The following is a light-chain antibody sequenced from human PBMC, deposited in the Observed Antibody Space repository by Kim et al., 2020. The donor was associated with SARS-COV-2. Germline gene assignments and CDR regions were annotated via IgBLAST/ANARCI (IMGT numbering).Light chain of an antibody. Sequence: GSVVDSVHIPHRASQDKNYYLSWFQQQPGQVPKLLIYGASTLQSGVPSRFSGSGSGTDFTFTISSLQPEDVATYYCHTYNSGPRTFGQGTKVDIK. J-gene: IGKJ1*01. V-gene: IGKV1-27*01. CDR3: HTYNSGPRT. CDR2: GAS. CDR1: QDKNYY.